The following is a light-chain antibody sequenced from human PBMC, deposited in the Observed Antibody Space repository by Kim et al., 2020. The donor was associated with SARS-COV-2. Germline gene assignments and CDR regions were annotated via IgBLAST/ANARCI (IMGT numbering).Light chain of an antibody. CDR3: QQPNTYPIT. J-gene: IGKJ5*01. V-gene: IGKV1-9*01. CDR2: AAS. CDR1: HDISYY. Sequence: IQLTQSPSSLSASVGDRVIITCRASHDISYYLAWYQQKPGKAPKLLIYAASTLQTGVPSRFSGTGSGTDFTLTISSLQPEDFATYYCQQPNTYPITFGLGTRLEIK.